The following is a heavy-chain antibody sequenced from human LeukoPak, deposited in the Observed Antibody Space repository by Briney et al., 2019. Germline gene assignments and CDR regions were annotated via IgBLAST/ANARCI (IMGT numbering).Heavy chain of an antibody. V-gene: IGHV3-74*01. J-gene: IGHJ4*02. D-gene: IGHD3-3*01. Sequence: GGSLRLSCAASGFTFSSFWMHWVRQAPGKGLVWVSRINSDGSSSSYADSVKGRFTISRDNAKNTLYLQMNSLRAEDTAVYYCASDFWSGYYTPMGVNYWGQGTLVTVSS. CDR2: INSDGSSS. CDR3: ASDFWSGYYTPMGVNY. CDR1: GFTFSSFW.